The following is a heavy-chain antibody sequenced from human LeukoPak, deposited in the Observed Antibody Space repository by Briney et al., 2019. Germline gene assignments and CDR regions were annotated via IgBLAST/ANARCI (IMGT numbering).Heavy chain of an antibody. V-gene: IGHV4-34*01. J-gene: IGHJ4*02. D-gene: IGHD3-16*02. Sequence: SETLSLTCAVYGGSFSGYYWSWIRQPPGKGLEWIGETNHSGSTNYNPSLKSRVTISVDTSKNQFSLKLSSVTAADTAVYYCARHIARDYVWGSYRGGAGFDYWGQGTLVTVSS. CDR3: ARHIARDYVWGSYRGGAGFDY. CDR2: TNHSGST. CDR1: GGSFSGYY.